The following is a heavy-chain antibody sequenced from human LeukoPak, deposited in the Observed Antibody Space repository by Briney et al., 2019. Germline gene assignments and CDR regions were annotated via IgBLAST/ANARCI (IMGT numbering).Heavy chain of an antibody. CDR3: AKRSAAGTMGYFDS. CDR1: GFTFDDYA. CDR2: ISWNTGTM. Sequence: GRSLRLSCSASGFTFDDYAMHWVRHAPGKGLEWVSGISWNTGTMAYADSVKGRFTISRDNAKNSLYLQMNSLRPEDTALYYCAKRSAAGTMGYFDSWGQGTLVTVSS. V-gene: IGHV3-9*01. J-gene: IGHJ4*02. D-gene: IGHD6-13*01.